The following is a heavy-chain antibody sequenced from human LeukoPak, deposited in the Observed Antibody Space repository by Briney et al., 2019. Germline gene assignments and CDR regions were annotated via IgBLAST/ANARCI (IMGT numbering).Heavy chain of an antibody. CDR3: AKDPYHIVVVPAAITH. CDR1: GFTFSDYY. Sequence: GGSLRLSCAASGFTFSDYYMSWVRQAPGKGLEWVSYISSSGTTTYYADSVKGRFTISRDDAKNSLYLQMNSLRAEDTAVYYCAKDPYHIVVVPAAITHRGQGTLVTVSS. CDR2: ISSSGTTT. J-gene: IGHJ4*02. V-gene: IGHV3-11*01. D-gene: IGHD2-2*01.